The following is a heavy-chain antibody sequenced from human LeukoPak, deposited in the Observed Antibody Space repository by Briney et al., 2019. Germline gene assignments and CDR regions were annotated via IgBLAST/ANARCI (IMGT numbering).Heavy chain of an antibody. V-gene: IGHV3-23*01. CDR2: ISGSGDST. J-gene: IGHJ4*02. CDR1: GFTFSSNS. Sequence: GGSLRLSCAASGFTFSSNSMTWVRQTPGKGLEWVSGISGSGDSTFYADSVKGRFTISRDNTKNTVYLQMNSLRAEDTAVYYCAKTTIGYSSGRYPGWPVDYWGQGTLVTVSS. D-gene: IGHD6-19*01. CDR3: AKTTIGYSSGRYPGWPVDY.